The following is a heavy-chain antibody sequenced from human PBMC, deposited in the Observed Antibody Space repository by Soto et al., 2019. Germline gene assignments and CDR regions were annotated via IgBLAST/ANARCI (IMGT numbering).Heavy chain of an antibody. CDR3: ASASVAGRFDY. CDR1: GGSISSYY. CDR2: IYYSGST. D-gene: IGHD6-19*01. V-gene: IGHV4-59*01. J-gene: IGHJ4*02. Sequence: SETLSLTCTVSGGSISSYYWSWIRQPPGKGLEWIGYIYYSGSTNYNPSLKSRVTISVDTSKNQFSLKLSSVTAADTSVYYCASASVAGRFDYWGQGTLVTVSS.